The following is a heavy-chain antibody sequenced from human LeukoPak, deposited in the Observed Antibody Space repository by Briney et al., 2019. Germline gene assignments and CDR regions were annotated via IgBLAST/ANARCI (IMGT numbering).Heavy chain of an antibody. CDR2: INYSGST. J-gene: IGHJ5*02. Sequence: PSETLSLTCTVSGGSITTYCWTWIRQPPGKGLEWIGYINYSGSTNYNPSLKSRVTISVDTSKNQFSLKLSSVTAADTAVYYCAGPFNYDSSDYRWFDPWGQGTLVTVSS. D-gene: IGHD3-22*01. CDR1: GGSITTYC. CDR3: AGPFNYDSSDYRWFDP. V-gene: IGHV4-59*01.